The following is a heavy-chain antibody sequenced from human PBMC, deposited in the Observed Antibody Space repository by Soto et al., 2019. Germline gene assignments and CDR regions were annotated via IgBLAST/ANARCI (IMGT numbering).Heavy chain of an antibody. CDR2: ISGSGGST. V-gene: IGHV3-23*01. Sequence: GGSLRLSCAASGFTFSSYAMSWVRQAPGKGLEWVSAISGSGGSTYYADSVKGRVTISRDNSKNTLYLQMNSLRAEDTAVYYCEKGDYGDYIDYWGQGTLVTVSS. J-gene: IGHJ4*02. D-gene: IGHD4-17*01. CDR1: GFTFSSYA. CDR3: EKGDYGDYIDY.